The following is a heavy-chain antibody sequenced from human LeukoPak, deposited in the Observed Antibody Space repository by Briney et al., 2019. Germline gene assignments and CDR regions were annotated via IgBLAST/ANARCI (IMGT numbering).Heavy chain of an antibody. CDR3: ARGVATKHYYYYYGMDV. D-gene: IGHD5-12*01. CDR1: GGTFSSYA. V-gene: IGHV1-69*05. J-gene: IGHJ6*02. CDR2: IIPIFGTA. Sequence: SVKVSCKASGGTFSSYAISWVRQAPGQGLEWMGGIIPIFGTANYAQKFQGRVTITRDTSASTAYMELSSLRSEDTAVYYCARGVATKHYYYYYGMDVWGQGTTVTVSS.